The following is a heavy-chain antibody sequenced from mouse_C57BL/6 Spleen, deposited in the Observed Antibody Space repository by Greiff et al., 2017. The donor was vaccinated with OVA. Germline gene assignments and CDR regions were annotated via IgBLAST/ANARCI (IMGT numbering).Heavy chain of an antibody. CDR1: GFTFSDYG. CDR2: ISSGSSTI. D-gene: IGHD2-4*01. J-gene: IGHJ4*01. Sequence: VQLKESGGGLVKPGGSLKLSCAASGFTFSDYGMHWVRQAPEKGLEWVAYISSGSSTIYYADTVKGRFTISRDNAKNTLFLQMTSLRSEDTAMYYCARDYYDYGGYAMDYWGQGTSVTVSS. V-gene: IGHV5-17*01. CDR3: ARDYYDYGGYAMDY.